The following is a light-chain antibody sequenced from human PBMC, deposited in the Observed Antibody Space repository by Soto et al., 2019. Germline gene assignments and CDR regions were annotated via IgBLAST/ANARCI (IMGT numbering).Light chain of an antibody. CDR3: QQYNSYSYT. V-gene: IGKV1-5*03. CDR1: QSISSW. J-gene: IGKJ2*01. Sequence: DIQMTQSPSTLSASVGDRVTITCRASQSISSWLAWYQQKPGKAPKLLIYKASSLESGVPSRFSGSGSGTEFTLTITSLQPDDFETYYCQQYNSYSYTFGKGTKVDIX. CDR2: KAS.